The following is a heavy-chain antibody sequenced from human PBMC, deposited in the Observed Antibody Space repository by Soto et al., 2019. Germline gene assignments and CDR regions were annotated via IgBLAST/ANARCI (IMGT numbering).Heavy chain of an antibody. D-gene: IGHD7-27*01. CDR2: TYYRSQWYY. J-gene: IGHJ4*02. Sequence: QVQLQQSGPGLVKPSQTLSLTCAISGDSVSSNDAAWNWIRQSPSRGLEWLGRTYYRSQWYYDFALSVKSRISINADTSKNQFSLQLTSVTPDDTAVYYCARGWGLDYWGQGTLVTVSS. CDR3: ARGWGLDY. V-gene: IGHV6-1*01. CDR1: GDSVSSNDAA.